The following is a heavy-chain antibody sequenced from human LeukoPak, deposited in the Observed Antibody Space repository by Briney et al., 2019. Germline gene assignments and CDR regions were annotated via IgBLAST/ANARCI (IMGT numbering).Heavy chain of an antibody. CDR1: GGSISSYY. CDR2: IYTSGST. J-gene: IGHJ4*02. D-gene: IGHD2-15*01. V-gene: IGHV4-4*07. Sequence: SETLSLTCTVSGGSISSYYWSWIRKPAGKGLEWIGRIYTSGSTNYNPSLKSRVTMSVDTSKNQFSLKLSSVTAADTAVYYCARERYCSGGSCYGMWNYWGQGTLVTVSS. CDR3: ARERYCSGGSCYGMWNY.